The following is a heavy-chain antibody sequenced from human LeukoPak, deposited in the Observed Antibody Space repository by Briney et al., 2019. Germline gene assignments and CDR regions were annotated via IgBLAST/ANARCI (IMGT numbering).Heavy chain of an antibody. D-gene: IGHD6-19*01. Sequence: PGGSLRLSCAASGFTFGSYAMSWVRQAPGKGLEWVSYISSSSSTIYYADSVKGRFTISRDNAKNSLYLQMNSLRAEDTAVYYCARARLGSDYWGQGTLVTVSS. CDR1: GFTFGSYA. CDR2: ISSSSSTI. CDR3: ARARLGSDY. J-gene: IGHJ4*02. V-gene: IGHV3-48*01.